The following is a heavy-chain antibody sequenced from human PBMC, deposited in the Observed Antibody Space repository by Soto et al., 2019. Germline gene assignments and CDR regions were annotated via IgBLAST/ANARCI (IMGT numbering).Heavy chain of an antibody. CDR2: IKSKSDGGTT. D-gene: IGHD2-8*02. Sequence: EVQLVESGGGLVKPGGSLRLSCAASGFTFSNAWMNWVRQAPGKGLEWVGHIKSKSDGGTTDYAAPVKGRFTISRDDSNNTLYLQMKSRETEDTAVHYCSTGLVGGNYYYLIDVWCKG. CDR1: GFTFSNAW. J-gene: IGHJ6*04. V-gene: IGHV3-15*07. CDR3: STGLVGGNYYYLIDV.